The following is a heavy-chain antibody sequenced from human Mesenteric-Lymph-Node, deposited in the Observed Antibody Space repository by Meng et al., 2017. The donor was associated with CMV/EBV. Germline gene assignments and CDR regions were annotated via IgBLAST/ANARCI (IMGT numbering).Heavy chain of an antibody. CDR1: GYTFTSYD. J-gene: IGHJ4*02. D-gene: IGHD3-3*01. Sequence: ASVKVSCKASGYTFTSYDINWVRQATGQGLEWMGWMNPNSGNTGYAQKFQGRVTITRNTSISTAYMELSSLRSEDTAVYYCARGSWSGYSRKYYFDYWGQGTLVTVSS. CDR3: ARGSWSGYSRKYYFDY. V-gene: IGHV1-8*03. CDR2: MNPNSGNT.